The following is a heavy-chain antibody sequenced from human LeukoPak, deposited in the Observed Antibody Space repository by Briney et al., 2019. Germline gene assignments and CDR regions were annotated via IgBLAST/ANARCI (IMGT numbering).Heavy chain of an antibody. V-gene: IGHV1-3*01. J-gene: IGHJ4*02. D-gene: IGHD5-18*01. CDR3: ARDRGIRGYSYGYLFDY. CDR2: INAGNGNT. CDR1: GYTFTSYA. Sequence: ASVKVSCKASGYTFTSYAMHWVRQAPGQRLEWMGWINAGNGNTKYSQKFQGRVTITRDTSASTAYMELSSLRSEDTAVYYCARDRGIRGYSYGYLFDYWGQGTLVTVSS.